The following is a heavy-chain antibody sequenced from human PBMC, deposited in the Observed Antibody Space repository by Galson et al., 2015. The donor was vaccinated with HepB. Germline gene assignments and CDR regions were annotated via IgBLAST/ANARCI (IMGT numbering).Heavy chain of an antibody. CDR3: ASSRHCGDDCYYLDY. CDR1: GFTFSGSA. V-gene: IGHV3-73*01. Sequence: SLRLSCATSGFTFSGSAMHWVRQASGKGLEWVGRIRTNPKNYAKAYAESVKGRFTISRDDAKNTAYLQMNSLETEDAAVYYCASSRHCGDDCYYLDYWGQGILVTVSS. CDR2: IRTNPKNYAK. J-gene: IGHJ4*02. D-gene: IGHD2-21*02.